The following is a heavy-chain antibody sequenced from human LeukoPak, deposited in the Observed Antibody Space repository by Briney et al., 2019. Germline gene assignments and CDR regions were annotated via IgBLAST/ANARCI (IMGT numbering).Heavy chain of an antibody. CDR3: ARGPRRGYSYGWRYYGMDV. Sequence: PSETLSLTCAVHGGSFSGYYWSWIRQPPGNGLELIGEINDSGGTNYNPSLKSRVTISVDTSKNQFSLMLTSVTAADAAVYWCARGPRRGYSYGWRYYGMDVWGQGTTVTVSS. V-gene: IGHV4-34*01. J-gene: IGHJ6*02. CDR2: INDSGGT. D-gene: IGHD5-18*01. CDR1: GGSFSGYY.